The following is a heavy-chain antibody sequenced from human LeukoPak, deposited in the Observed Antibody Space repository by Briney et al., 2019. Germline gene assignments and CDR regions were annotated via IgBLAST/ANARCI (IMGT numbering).Heavy chain of an antibody. V-gene: IGHV3-48*03. CDR1: GFTFSSYE. D-gene: IGHD3-10*02. J-gene: IGHJ4*02. CDR2: ISSSGSTI. CDR3: ARNVYNFDY. Sequence: QPGRSLRLSCAASGFTFSSYEMNWVRQAPGKGLEWVSYISSSGSTIYYADSVQGRFTISRDNAQNSLYLQMSSLRAEDTAVYYCARNVYNFDYWGQGTLVTVSS.